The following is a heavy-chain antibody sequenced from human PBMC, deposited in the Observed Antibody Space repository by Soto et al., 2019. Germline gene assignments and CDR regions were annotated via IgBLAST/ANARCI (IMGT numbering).Heavy chain of an antibody. CDR3: ARLNWNHWFDI. D-gene: IGHD1-1*01. V-gene: IGHV3-21*01. J-gene: IGHJ3*02. CDR2: ISSSSSYI. CDR1: GFTFSSYS. Sequence: PXGSLRLSCSASGFTFSSYSMNWVRQAPGKGLEWVSSISSSSSYIYFADSVKGRFTISRDNAKNSLYLQMNSLRAEDTAVYYCARLNWNHWFDIWGQGTMVTVSS.